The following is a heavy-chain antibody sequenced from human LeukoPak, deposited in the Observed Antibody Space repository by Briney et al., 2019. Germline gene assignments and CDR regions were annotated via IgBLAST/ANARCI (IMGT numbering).Heavy chain of an antibody. D-gene: IGHD6-13*01. J-gene: IGHJ4*02. V-gene: IGHV3-23*01. Sequence: GGSLRLSCAASGFTFSSYGMSWVRQAPGKGLEWVSTITSSGGSTYYADSVKGRPTISRDNSKNTLYLQMNYLRAEDTALYYCAKNIAAPTTPFDYWGQGTLVTVSS. CDR3: AKNIAAPTTPFDY. CDR2: ITSSGGST. CDR1: GFTFSSYG.